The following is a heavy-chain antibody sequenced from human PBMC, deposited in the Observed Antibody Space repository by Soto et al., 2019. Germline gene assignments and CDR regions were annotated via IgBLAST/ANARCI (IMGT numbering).Heavy chain of an antibody. D-gene: IGHD3-3*01. CDR1: GFTFSSYS. CDR2: ISSSSSYI. Sequence: EVQLVESGGGLVKPGGSLRLSCAASGFTFSSYSMNWFRQAPGKGLEWVSSISSSSSYIYYADSVKGRFTISRDNAKNSLYLQMNSLRAEDTAVYYCARDSKIFGVVSRGFDPWGQGTLVTVSS. V-gene: IGHV3-21*01. CDR3: ARDSKIFGVVSRGFDP. J-gene: IGHJ5*02.